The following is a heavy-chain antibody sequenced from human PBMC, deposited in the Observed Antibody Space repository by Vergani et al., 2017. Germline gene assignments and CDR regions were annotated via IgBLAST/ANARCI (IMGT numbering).Heavy chain of an antibody. CDR2: ISSSSTSI. D-gene: IGHD2-2*01. CDR3: VRGQPGYQVLNAVHFDR. V-gene: IGHV3-48*01. CDR1: GFPFSSYS. J-gene: IGHJ4*02. Sequence: DVQLVESGGTQVQPGGSLRLSCTASGFPFSSYSMAWVRQAPGKGLEWLSYISSSSTSIYYADSVKGRFTISRDNGEESLYLQMHSLRGADTAVYYCVRGQPGYQVLNAVHFDRWRQGALVTVSS.